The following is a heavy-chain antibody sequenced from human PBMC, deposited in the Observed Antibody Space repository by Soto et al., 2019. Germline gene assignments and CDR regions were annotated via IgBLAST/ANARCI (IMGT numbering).Heavy chain of an antibody. J-gene: IGHJ5*02. CDR2: IYYSGST. V-gene: IGHV4-39*01. D-gene: IGHD3-3*01. CDR1: GGSISSSSYY. Sequence: PSETLSLTCTVSGGSISSSSYYWGWIRQPPGKGLEWIGSIYYSGSTYYNPSLKSRVTISVDTSKNQFSLKLSSVTAADTAVYYCARHESYYDFWSGYFAYNWFDPWGQGTLVTVSS. CDR3: ARHESYYDFWSGYFAYNWFDP.